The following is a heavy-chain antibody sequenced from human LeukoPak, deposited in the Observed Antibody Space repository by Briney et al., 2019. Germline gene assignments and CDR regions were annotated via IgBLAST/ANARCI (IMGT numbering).Heavy chain of an antibody. D-gene: IGHD6-19*01. Sequence: GASVKVSCKASGGTFSSYAISWVRQAPGQGPEWMGGIIPIFGTANYAQKFQGRVTITADESTSTAYMELSSLRSEDTAVYYCAKSPKSSDPFWGQGTLVTVSS. CDR1: GGTFSSYA. CDR3: AKSPKSSDPF. V-gene: IGHV1-69*13. J-gene: IGHJ4*02. CDR2: IIPIFGTA.